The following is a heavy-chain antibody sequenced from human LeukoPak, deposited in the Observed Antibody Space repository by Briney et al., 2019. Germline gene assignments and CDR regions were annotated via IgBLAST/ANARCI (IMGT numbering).Heavy chain of an antibody. V-gene: IGHV4-59*01. CDR3: ARDLRGYYGSGSYSWFDP. CDR1: GGSISSYY. D-gene: IGHD3-10*01. Sequence: SETLSLTCTVSGGSISSYYWSWIRQPPGKGLEWIGYIYYSGSTNYNPSLKSRVTISVDTSKNQFSLKLSSVTAADTPVYYCARDLRGYYGSGSYSWFDPWGQGTLVTVSS. J-gene: IGHJ5*02. CDR2: IYYSGST.